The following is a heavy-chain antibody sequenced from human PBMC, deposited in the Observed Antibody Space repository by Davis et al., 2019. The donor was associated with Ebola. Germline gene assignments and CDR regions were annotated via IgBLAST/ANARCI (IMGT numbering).Heavy chain of an antibody. V-gene: IGHV3-73*01. CDR2: IRSKANSYAT. D-gene: IGHD6-6*01. CDR1: GFTFSGSA. J-gene: IGHJ6*03. Sequence: GESLKISCAASGFTFSGSAMHWVRQASGKGLEWVGRIRSKANSYATAYAVSVKGRFTISRDDSRNAAYLQMNSLKTEDTAVYYCTSLEYSNSLGNDYYMDVWGKGTTVTVSS. CDR3: TSLEYSNSLGNDYYMDV.